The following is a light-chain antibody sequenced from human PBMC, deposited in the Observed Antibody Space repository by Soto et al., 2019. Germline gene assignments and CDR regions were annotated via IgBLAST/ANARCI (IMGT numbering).Light chain of an antibody. CDR3: QQYNNWPRT. CDR1: QSVSSSY. CDR2: GAS. Sequence: IVLTQSPGTLSLSPGERATLSCRASQSVSSSYLAWYQQKPGQAPRLLIYGASTRATGIPARFSGSGSGTEVTLTISSLKSEDFAVYYCQQYNNWPRTFGQGTKVDIK. J-gene: IGKJ1*01. V-gene: IGKV3-15*01.